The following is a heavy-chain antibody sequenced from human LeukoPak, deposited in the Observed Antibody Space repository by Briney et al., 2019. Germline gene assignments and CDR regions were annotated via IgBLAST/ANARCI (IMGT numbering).Heavy chain of an antibody. J-gene: IGHJ4*02. D-gene: IGHD3-3*01. CDR3: AREITIFGVVRRTRYFDY. V-gene: IGHV1-69*13. Sequence: SVKVSCKASGGTFSSYAISWVRQAPGQGLEWMGGIIPIFGTANYAQKFRGRVTITADESTSTAYMELSSLRSEDTAVYYCAREITIFGVVRRTRYFDYWGQGTLVTVSS. CDR1: GGTFSSYA. CDR2: IIPIFGTA.